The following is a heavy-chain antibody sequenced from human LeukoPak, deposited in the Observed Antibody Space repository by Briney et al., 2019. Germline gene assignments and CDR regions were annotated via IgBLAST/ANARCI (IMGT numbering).Heavy chain of an antibody. CDR1: GFTFSTYA. V-gene: IGHV3-48*03. J-gene: IGHJ4*02. CDR3: ARGVYGSGSPRLDY. CDR2: ISSSGDTI. Sequence: GGSLRLSCAASGFTFSTYAMTWVRQAPGKGLECVSYISSSGDTISYADSLKGRVTISRDNAKNSLFLQLSSLRAEDTAVYYCARGVYGSGSPRLDYWGQGTWSPSPQ. D-gene: IGHD3-10*01.